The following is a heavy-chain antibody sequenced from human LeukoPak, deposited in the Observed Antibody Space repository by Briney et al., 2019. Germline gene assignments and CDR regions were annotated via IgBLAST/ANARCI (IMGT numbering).Heavy chain of an antibody. V-gene: IGHV3-11*01. J-gene: IGHJ4*02. D-gene: IGHD3-10*01. Sequence: GGSLRLSCAASGFTFSNAWMSWIRQAPGKGLEWVSYISSSGSTIYYADSVKGRFTISRDNAKNSLYLQMNSLRAEDTAVYYCARGQYYYGSGSYYGLDYWGQGTLVTVSS. CDR1: GFTFSNAW. CDR2: ISSSGSTI. CDR3: ARGQYYYGSGSYYGLDY.